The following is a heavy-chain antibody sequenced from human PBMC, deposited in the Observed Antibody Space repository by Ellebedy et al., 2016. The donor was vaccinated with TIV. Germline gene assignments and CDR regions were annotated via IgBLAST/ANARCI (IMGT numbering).Heavy chain of an antibody. CDR3: VRDYPSKFTGFAF. Sequence: ASVKVSCKASGNTFTGYYMHWVRQAPGQGLQWMGVINPSDGSTIYSQKFQGRVTMTRDTSTSTVYMELSSLRSEDTAVYYCVRDYPSKFTGFAFWGQGTLVTVSS. V-gene: IGHV1-46*01. CDR1: GNTFTGYY. CDR2: INPSDGST. J-gene: IGHJ5*01.